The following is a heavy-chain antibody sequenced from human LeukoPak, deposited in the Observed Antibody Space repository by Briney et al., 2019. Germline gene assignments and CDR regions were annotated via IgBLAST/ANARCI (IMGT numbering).Heavy chain of an antibody. J-gene: IGHJ6*02. D-gene: IGHD4-23*01. CDR1: GFPFSTYG. CDR2: ISNDGHDK. CDR3: XKGXSXXXNSYHYRGMDV. Sequence: PGGSLRLSCAISGFPFSTYGMHWVRRAPGKGLEWVAVISNDGHDKYYADSMKGRFTISRDNSKNTLYLQMNSLTVEDTAVYDCXKGXSXXXNSYHYRGMDVWGQGTTVTVSS. V-gene: IGHV3-30*18.